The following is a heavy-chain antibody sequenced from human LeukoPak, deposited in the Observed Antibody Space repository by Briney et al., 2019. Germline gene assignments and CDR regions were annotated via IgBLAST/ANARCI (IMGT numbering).Heavy chain of an antibody. CDR3: ASSSVAVPGTFDY. V-gene: IGHV3-11*04. Sequence: PGGSLRLACAVSGFTFSDYYMNSIRQAPGKGLEWVSYISSSGSSIYYADSVKGRFTISRDNAKNSLYLQMNSLRAEDTAVYHCASSSVAVPGTFDYWGQGTLVTVSS. J-gene: IGHJ4*02. CDR1: GFTFSDYY. D-gene: IGHD6-19*01. CDR2: ISSSGSSI.